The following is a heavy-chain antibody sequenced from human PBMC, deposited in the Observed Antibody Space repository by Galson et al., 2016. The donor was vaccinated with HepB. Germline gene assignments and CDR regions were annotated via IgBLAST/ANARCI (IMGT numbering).Heavy chain of an antibody. D-gene: IGHD6-19*01. CDR1: GFSFSTYA. V-gene: IGHV3-33*01. CDR3: ASSIAVAGIIDY. Sequence: SLRLSCAGSGFSFSTYAVHWVRQTPGKGLEWVAVIWSGAIKKYYADSVEGRFTIFRDDSENTVYLQINTLRVEDTAMYYCASSIAVAGIIDYWGQGTLVAVSS. J-gene: IGHJ4*02. CDR2: IWSGAIKK.